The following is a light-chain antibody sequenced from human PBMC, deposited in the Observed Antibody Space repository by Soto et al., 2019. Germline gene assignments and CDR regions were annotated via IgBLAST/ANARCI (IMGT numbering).Light chain of an antibody. Sequence: QSVLTQPPSVSGAPGQRVTISCTGSSSNIGAGNDVNWYQQLPGTAPKLLIYANSNRPSGVPDRVSGSKSGTTASLAITGLQAEDEADYYGQSYDSSLSGYVFGTGTKLTVL. J-gene: IGLJ1*01. CDR2: ANS. CDR1: SSNIGAGND. V-gene: IGLV1-40*01. CDR3: QSYDSSLSGYV.